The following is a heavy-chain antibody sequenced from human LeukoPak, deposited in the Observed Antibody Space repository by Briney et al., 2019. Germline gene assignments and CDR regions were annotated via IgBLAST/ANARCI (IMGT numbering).Heavy chain of an antibody. CDR1: GYIFTNYW. J-gene: IGHJ4*02. V-gene: IGHV5-51*01. Sequence: GESLKISFKGSGYIFTNYWIAWVRQMPGKGLEWMGIIYPDDSDTRYSPSFQGQVTISSDKSISTAYLQWSSLKASDTAMYHCARRSYYDSGGYYYDFWGQGALVTVSS. D-gene: IGHD3-22*01. CDR2: IYPDDSDT. CDR3: ARRSYYDSGGYYYDF.